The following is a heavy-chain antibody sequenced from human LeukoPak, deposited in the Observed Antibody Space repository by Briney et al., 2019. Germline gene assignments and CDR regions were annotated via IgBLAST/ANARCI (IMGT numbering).Heavy chain of an antibody. J-gene: IGHJ4*02. Sequence: GGSLRLSCAASGFTLSSHSMNWVRQAPGKGLEWVSYISSSSSNINYADSVKGRFTISRDNAKNSLYLQMNSLRAEDTAVYYCASLITMVRGDYFDYWGQGTLVTVSS. CDR3: ASLITMVRGDYFDY. D-gene: IGHD3-10*01. CDR1: GFTLSSHS. V-gene: IGHV3-48*04. CDR2: ISSSSSNI.